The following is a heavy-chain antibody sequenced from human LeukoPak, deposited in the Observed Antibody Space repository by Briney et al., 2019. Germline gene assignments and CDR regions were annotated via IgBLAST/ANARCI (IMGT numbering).Heavy chain of an antibody. CDR3: ATYSGSYYGDAFDI. V-gene: IGHV4-30-4*01. CDR1: GGSISSGDYY. Sequence: SQTLSLTCTVSGGSISSGDYYWSWIRQPPGKGLEWIGYIYHSGSTYYNPSLKSRVTISVDTSKNQFSLKLSSVTAADTAVYYCATYSGSYYGDAFDIWGQGTMVTVSS. D-gene: IGHD1-26*01. CDR2: IYHSGST. J-gene: IGHJ3*02.